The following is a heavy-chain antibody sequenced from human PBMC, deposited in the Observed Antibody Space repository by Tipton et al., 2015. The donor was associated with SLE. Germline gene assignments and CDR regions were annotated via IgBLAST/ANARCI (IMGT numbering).Heavy chain of an antibody. D-gene: IGHD4-23*01. CDR3: ARRWGGNGYDF. Sequence: TLSLTCTVSGGSIDSYYGGWIRQPPGKGLEWIGNIYSTGSTKYNPSRRSRATISVDTSKNQYSLNLHSVTAADTAVYYCARRWGGNGYDFWGQGTLVTVSS. V-gene: IGHV4-4*09. J-gene: IGHJ4*02. CDR2: IYSTGST. CDR1: GGSIDSYY.